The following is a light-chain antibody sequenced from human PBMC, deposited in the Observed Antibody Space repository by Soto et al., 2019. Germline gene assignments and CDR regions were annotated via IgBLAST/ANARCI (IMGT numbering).Light chain of an antibody. V-gene: IGKV1-27*01. CDR2: AAS. CDR1: QGISIY. J-gene: IGKJ3*01. CDR3: QKYSSASFT. Sequence: DIQMTQSPSSLSASVGDRVTITCRASQGISIYLAWYQQKPGKVPRLLIYAASTLHSGVPSRFSGSGSGTDFTLTISSLQPEDVATYYCQKYSSASFTFGPGTKVDIK.